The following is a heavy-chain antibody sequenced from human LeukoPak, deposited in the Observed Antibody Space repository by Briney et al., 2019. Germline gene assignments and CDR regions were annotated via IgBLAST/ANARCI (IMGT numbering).Heavy chain of an antibody. J-gene: IGHJ4*02. D-gene: IGHD1-26*01. CDR2: ISSSGSTI. Sequence: GGSLRLSCAASGFTFSRYEMNWVRQAPGKGLEWVSYISSSGSTIYYADSVKGRFTISRDNAKNSLYLQKNSLRAEDTAVYYCAREGGEWELLRTFDYWGQGTLVTVSS. V-gene: IGHV3-48*03. CDR1: GFTFSRYE. CDR3: AREGGEWELLRTFDY.